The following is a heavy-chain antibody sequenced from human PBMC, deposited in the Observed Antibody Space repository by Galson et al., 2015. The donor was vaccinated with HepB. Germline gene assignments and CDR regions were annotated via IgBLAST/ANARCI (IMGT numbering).Heavy chain of an antibody. V-gene: IGHV5-51*01. D-gene: IGHD4-17*01. J-gene: IGHJ4*02. CDR2: IYPGDSDT. CDR3: ARLPVNDYGDYYFDY. Sequence: QSGAEVKKPGESLKISCKGSGYSFTSYWIGWVRQMPGKGLEWMGIIYPGDSDTRYSPSFQGQVTISADKSISTAYLQWSSLKASDTAMYYCARLPVNDYGDYYFDYWGQGTLVTVSS. CDR1: GYSFTSYW.